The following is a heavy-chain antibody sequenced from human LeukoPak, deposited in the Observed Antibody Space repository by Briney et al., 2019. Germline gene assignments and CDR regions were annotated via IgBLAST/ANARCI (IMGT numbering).Heavy chain of an antibody. V-gene: IGHV1-2*02. D-gene: IGHD3-22*01. CDR3: ARDGYGRYYDSSGYLGWFDP. J-gene: IGHJ5*02. Sequence: ASVKVSCKASGYTFTGYYMHWVRQAPGQGLEWMGWINPNSGGTNYAQKFQGRVTMTRDTSISTAYMELNRLRSDDTAVYYCARDGYGRYYDSSGYLGWFDPWGQGTLVTVSS. CDR2: INPNSGGT. CDR1: GYTFTGYY.